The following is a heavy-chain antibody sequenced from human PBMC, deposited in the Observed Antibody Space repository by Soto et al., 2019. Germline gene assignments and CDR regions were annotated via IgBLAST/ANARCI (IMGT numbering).Heavy chain of an antibody. CDR3: AKSLVTPSDAFDL. CDR2: ISDLGTST. J-gene: IGHJ3*01. CDR1: GFTFGNYA. D-gene: IGHD2-21*02. Sequence: GGSLRLSCAASGFTFGNYAMNWVRQAPGKGLEWISSISDLGTSTYYANSVKGRFSMSRDNSKNTLFLQMNRLRADDTAVYFCAKSLVTPSDAFDLWGRGTLVTVSS. V-gene: IGHV3-23*01.